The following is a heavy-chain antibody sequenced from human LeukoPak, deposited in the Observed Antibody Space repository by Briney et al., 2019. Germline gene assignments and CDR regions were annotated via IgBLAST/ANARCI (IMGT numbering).Heavy chain of an antibody. CDR3: ARGRYDILTGSLPYYYYYYYMDV. CDR1: GFTFSRYS. Sequence: PGGSLRLSCAASGFTFSRYSMNWVRQAPGKGLEWVSSISISSNYKYYPDSLKGRFTISRDNSKNTLSLQMNSLRAEDTAVYYCARGRYDILTGSLPYYYYYYYMDVWGKGTTVTISS. CDR2: ISISSNYK. V-gene: IGHV3-21*04. J-gene: IGHJ6*03. D-gene: IGHD3-9*01.